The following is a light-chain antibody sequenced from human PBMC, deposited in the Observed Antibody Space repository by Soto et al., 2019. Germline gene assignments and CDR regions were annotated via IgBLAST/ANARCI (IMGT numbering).Light chain of an antibody. CDR1: QSISSW. J-gene: IGKJ1*01. Sequence: DIQMTQSPSTLSASVGDRVTITCRASQSISSWLAWYQQRPGKAPRLLIYDASSLESGVPSRFSGSGSGAEFTLTISSLQPDDFATYYGQQYNSDSPGKFGQGTKVEIK. V-gene: IGKV1-5*01. CDR3: QQYNSDSPGK. CDR2: DAS.